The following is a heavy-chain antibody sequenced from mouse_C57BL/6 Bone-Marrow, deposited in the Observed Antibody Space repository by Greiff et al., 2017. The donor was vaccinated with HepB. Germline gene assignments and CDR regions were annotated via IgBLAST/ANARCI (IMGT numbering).Heavy chain of an antibody. J-gene: IGHJ2*01. CDR1: GFTFSDYY. V-gene: IGHV5-12*01. D-gene: IGHD3-3*01. CDR2: ISNGGGST. CDR3: ARQEGTGRFDY. Sequence: EVKLQESGGGLVQPGGSLKLSCAASGFTFSDYYMYWVRQTPEKRLEWVAYISNGGGSTYYPDTVKGRFTISRDNAKNTLYLQMSRLKSEDTAMYYCARQEGTGRFDYWGQGTTLTVSS.